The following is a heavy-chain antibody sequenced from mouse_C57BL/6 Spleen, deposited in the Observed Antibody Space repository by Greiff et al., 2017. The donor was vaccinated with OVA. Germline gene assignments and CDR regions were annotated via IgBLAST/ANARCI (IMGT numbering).Heavy chain of an antibody. D-gene: IGHD2-5*01. CDR3: ARRADSNSAWFAY. J-gene: IGHJ3*01. CDR1: GYTFTSYG. V-gene: IGHV1-81*01. CDR2: IYPRSGNT. Sequence: QVHVKQSGAELARPGASVKLSCKASGYTFTSYGISWVKQRTGQGLEWIGEIYPRSGNTYYNEKFKGKATLTADKSSSTAYMELRSLTSEDSAVYFCARRADSNSAWFAYWGQGTLVTVSA.